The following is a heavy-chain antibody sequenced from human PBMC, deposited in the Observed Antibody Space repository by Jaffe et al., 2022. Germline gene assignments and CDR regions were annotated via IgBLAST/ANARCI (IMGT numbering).Heavy chain of an antibody. D-gene: IGHD1-26*01. J-gene: IGHJ3*02. CDR1: GGSISSGSYY. V-gene: IGHV4-61*02. CDR2: IYTSGST. CDR3: ARDYSGSYYQGRNAFDI. Sequence: QVQLQESGPGLVKPSQTLSLTCTVSGGSISSGSYYWSWIRQPAGKGLEWIGRIYTSGSTNYNPSLKSRVTISVDTSKNQFSLKLSSVTAADTAVYYCARDYSGSYYQGRNAFDIWGQGTMVTVSS.